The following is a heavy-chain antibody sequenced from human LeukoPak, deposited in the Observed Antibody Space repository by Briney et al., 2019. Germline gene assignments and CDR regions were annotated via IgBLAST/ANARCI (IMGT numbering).Heavy chain of an antibody. CDR2: IYHSGST. CDR3: ARGENVYSGYDY. Sequence: PSETLSLTCTVSGYSISSGYYWGWIRQPPGKGLEWIGSIYHSGSTYYNPSLKSRVTISVDTSKNQFSLKLSSVTAADTAVYYCARGENVYSGYDYWGQGTLVTVSS. CDR1: GYSISSGYY. D-gene: IGHD5-12*01. J-gene: IGHJ4*02. V-gene: IGHV4-38-2*02.